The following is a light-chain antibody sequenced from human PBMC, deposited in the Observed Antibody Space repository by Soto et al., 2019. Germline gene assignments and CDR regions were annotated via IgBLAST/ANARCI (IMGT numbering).Light chain of an antibody. J-gene: IGKJ4*01. V-gene: IGKV1-5*03. CDR2: KAS. CDR1: QGISRW. Sequence: DIQMTQSPSTLSASVGDRVTITCRASQGISRWLAWYQQKPGKAPKLLIYKASNLEAGVTSSFSGSGSGTEFTLTISGLQPDDSATYYCQQYLSFPLTFGGGTKVEIK. CDR3: QQYLSFPLT.